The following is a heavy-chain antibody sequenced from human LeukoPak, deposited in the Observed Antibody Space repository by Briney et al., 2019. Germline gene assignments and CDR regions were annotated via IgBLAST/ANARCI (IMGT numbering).Heavy chain of an antibody. D-gene: IGHD1-26*01. CDR1: GGSVNSGSYY. Sequence: SETLSLTCTVSGGSVNSGSYYWNWIRQPPGKGLEWIGYIYYSGSTNYNPSLKSRVTISVDTSKNQFSLKLSSVTVADTAVYYCARAAYSGSYHSDYWGQGTLVTVSS. CDR3: ARAAYSGSYHSDY. CDR2: IYYSGST. J-gene: IGHJ4*02. V-gene: IGHV4-61*01.